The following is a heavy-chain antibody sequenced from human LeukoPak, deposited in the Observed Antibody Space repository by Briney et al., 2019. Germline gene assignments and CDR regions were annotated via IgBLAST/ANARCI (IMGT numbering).Heavy chain of an antibody. V-gene: IGHV4-4*07. CDR2: IHTSGST. Sequence: PSETLSLTCTVSGGSISSYFWGWIRQPAGKGLEWIGRIHTSGSTNYNSSLKTRVAMSLDTSKNQSSLNLTSVTAADTAVYYCAREARESRYFDLWGRGTPVTVSS. CDR1: GGSISSYF. CDR3: AREARESRYFDL. D-gene: IGHD6-6*01. J-gene: IGHJ2*01.